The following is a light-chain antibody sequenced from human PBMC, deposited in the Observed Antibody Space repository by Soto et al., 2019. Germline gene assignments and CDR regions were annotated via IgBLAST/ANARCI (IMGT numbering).Light chain of an antibody. CDR1: QVISNY. CDR3: QQYYSFPPT. J-gene: IGKJ4*01. CDR2: AAS. Sequence: DIQMTQSPSSLSASVGDRVTITCRASQVISNYLAWYQQKPGTVPKLLIYAASTLQSGVPSRFSGSGSGTDFTLTISCLQSEDFATYYCQQYYSFPPTFGGGTKVDIK. V-gene: IGKV1-27*01.